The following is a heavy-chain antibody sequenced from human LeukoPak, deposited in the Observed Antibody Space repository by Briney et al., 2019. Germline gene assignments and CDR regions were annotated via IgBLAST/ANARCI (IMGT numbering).Heavy chain of an antibody. V-gene: IGHV4-59*01. CDR1: GGSISSYC. Sequence: SEALSLTCTVSGGSISSYCWSWIRQPPGKGLEWIGYIYYSGSTNYNPSLKSRVTISVDTSKNQFSLKLSSVTAADTAVYYCARDSGWGVDYWGQGTLVTVSS. D-gene: IGHD3-16*01. CDR3: ARDSGWGVDY. J-gene: IGHJ4*02. CDR2: IYYSGST.